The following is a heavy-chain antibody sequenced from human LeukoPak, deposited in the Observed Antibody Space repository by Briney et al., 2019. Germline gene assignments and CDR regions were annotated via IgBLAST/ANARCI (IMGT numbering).Heavy chain of an antibody. CDR2: INPSDGST. V-gene: IGHV1-46*01. J-gene: IGHJ4*02. CDR1: GGTFSSYA. CDR3: ARGGSSSLFGPDH. Sequence: ASVKVSCKASGGTFSSYAISWVRQAPGQGLEWMGIINPSDGSTSYAQKFQGRVTMTRDTSTSTVYMELSSLRSEDTAVYYCARGGSSSLFGPDHWGQGTLVTVSS. D-gene: IGHD6-6*01.